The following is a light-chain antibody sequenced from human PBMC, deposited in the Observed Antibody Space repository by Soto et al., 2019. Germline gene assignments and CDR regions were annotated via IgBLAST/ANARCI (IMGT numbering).Light chain of an antibody. J-gene: IGKJ3*01. CDR3: QQLSNWPHVFT. CDR2: DAS. V-gene: IGKV3-11*01. Sequence: EIVLTQSPATLSLSPGERATLSCRASQSVSSYLAWYQQKPGQAPRLLIYDASNRATGIPARFSGSGSGTDFTLTISSLEPEDFAFYYCQQLSNWPHVFTFGPGTKVDIK. CDR1: QSVSSY.